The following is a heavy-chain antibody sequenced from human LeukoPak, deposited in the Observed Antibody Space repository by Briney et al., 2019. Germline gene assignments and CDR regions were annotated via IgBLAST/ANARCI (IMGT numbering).Heavy chain of an antibody. Sequence: GGSLRLSCTVSGFTVSSNSWSWVRQAPGKGLEWVSFIYSGGNTHYSDSVKGRFTISRDNSKNTLYLQMNSLRAEDTAVYYCAKDNKRGGGATNCDYWGQGTLVTVSS. CDR3: AKDNKRGGGATNCDY. D-gene: IGHD1-26*01. V-gene: IGHV3-53*05. CDR1: GFTVSSNS. CDR2: IYSGGNT. J-gene: IGHJ4*02.